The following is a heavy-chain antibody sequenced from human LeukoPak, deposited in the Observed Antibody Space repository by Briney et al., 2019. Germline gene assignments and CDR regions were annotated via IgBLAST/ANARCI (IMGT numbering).Heavy chain of an antibody. Sequence: GGSLRLSCAASGFTFSNAWMSWVRQAPGKALEWVGRIKSKTDGGTTDYAAPVKGRFTISRDDSKNTLYLQMNSLKTEDTAVYYCTTGPPMVRGVFDYWGQGTLVTVSS. J-gene: IGHJ4*02. CDR3: TTGPPMVRGVFDY. V-gene: IGHV3-15*01. CDR1: GFTFSNAW. D-gene: IGHD3-10*01. CDR2: IKSKTDGGTT.